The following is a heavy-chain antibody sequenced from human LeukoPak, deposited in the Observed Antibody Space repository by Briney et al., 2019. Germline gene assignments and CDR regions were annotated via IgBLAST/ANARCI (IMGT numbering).Heavy chain of an antibody. Sequence: KTGGSLRLSCAASGFTFSNAWMSLVRQAPWTGLEWVGRIKSKTDGGTTDYAAPVKGRFTISRDDSKNTLYLQMNSLKTEDTAVYYCTTDQYSDIVANWGQGTLVTVPS. CDR3: TTDQYSDIVAN. CDR1: GFTFSNAW. D-gene: IGHD2-15*01. V-gene: IGHV3-15*01. CDR2: IKSKTDGGTT. J-gene: IGHJ4*02.